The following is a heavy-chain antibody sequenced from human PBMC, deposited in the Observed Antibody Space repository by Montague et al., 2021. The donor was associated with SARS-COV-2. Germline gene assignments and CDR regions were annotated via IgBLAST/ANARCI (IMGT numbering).Heavy chain of an antibody. CDR1: GGSISNGIYD. D-gene: IGHD5-18*01. CDR3: ARPVTGCSYRFDAFEV. V-gene: IGHV4-39*01. CDR2: IYYTGST. J-gene: IGHJ3*01. Sequence: SETLSLTCTVSGGSISNGIYDWGWIRQPPGKGLEWIVSIYYTGSTYYNPSLTSRVTISMNTSNNQFFLKLTSVTAADTAVYYCARPVTGCSYRFDAFEVWGQGTMVTVSS.